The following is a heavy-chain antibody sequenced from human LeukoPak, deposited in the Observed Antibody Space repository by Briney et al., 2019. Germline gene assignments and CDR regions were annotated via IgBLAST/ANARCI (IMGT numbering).Heavy chain of an antibody. J-gene: IGHJ3*02. D-gene: IGHD1-26*01. CDR3: ARTSGSYSNDAFDI. CDR1: GVSFSSYY. Sequence: SETLSLTCTVSGVSFSSYYWSWVRQPAGKGLEWIGRIYTSGSTNYNPSLKSRVTMSVDTSKNQSSLKLSSVTAADTAVYYCARTSGSYSNDAFDIWGQGTMVTVSS. CDR2: IYTSGST. V-gene: IGHV4-4*07.